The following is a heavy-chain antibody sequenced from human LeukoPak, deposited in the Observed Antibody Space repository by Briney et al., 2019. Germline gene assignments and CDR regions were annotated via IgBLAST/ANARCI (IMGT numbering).Heavy chain of an antibody. CDR3: ARGAYSSGWAYFDH. D-gene: IGHD6-19*01. Sequence: GGSRRLSCAASGLTFSDYSMNWVRQAPGKGLEWVSYISFSVNTKYYGDSVKGRFTISRDNAKNSLYLHMDSLRAEDTAVYYCARGAYSSGWAYFDHWGQGTLVTVSS. CDR1: GLTFSDYS. J-gene: IGHJ4*02. V-gene: IGHV3-48*04. CDR2: ISFSVNTK.